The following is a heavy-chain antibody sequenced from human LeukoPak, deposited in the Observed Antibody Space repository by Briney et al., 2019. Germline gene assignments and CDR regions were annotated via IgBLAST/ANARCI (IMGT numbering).Heavy chain of an antibody. CDR1: GYTFTSYD. CDR2: MNPNSGNT. Sequence: ASVKVSCKASGYTFTSYDINWVRQATGQGLEWMGWMNPNSGNTGYAQKFQGRVTMTRNTSISTAYMEPSSLRSEDAAVYYCARGTGYCSSTSCYPSGHYYGMDVWGQGTTVTVSS. V-gene: IGHV1-8*01. D-gene: IGHD2-2*01. J-gene: IGHJ6*02. CDR3: ARGTGYCSSTSCYPSGHYYGMDV.